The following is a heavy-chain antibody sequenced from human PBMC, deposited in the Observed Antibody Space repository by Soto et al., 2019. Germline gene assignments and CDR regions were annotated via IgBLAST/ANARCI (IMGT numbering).Heavy chain of an antibody. CDR2: ISHTDRLT. J-gene: IGHJ5*02. CDR1: GFTFSYYE. Sequence: EVQLAESGGDLVQPGGSLRLSCVGSGFTFSYYEMNWVRQAPGKGLERVAFISHTDRLTHYPDSVKGRFTISRDNAQNSRYLEMTSLRVEDTGVYYCARDTGRASADLWGQGTLVTVSS. CDR3: ARDTGRASADL. D-gene: IGHD6-13*01. V-gene: IGHV3-48*03.